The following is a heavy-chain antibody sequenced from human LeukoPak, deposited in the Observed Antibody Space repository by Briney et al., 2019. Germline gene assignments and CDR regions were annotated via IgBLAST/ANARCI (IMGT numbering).Heavy chain of an antibody. V-gene: IGHV4-34*01. CDR1: GGSFSGYY. D-gene: IGHD6-19*01. J-gene: IGHJ6*03. Sequence: SETLSLTCAVYGGSFSGYYWSWIRQPPGKGLEWIGEINHSGSTNYNPSLESRVTISVDTSKNQFSLKLSSVTAADTAVYYCARLWVSSGWGQTYYYYYYMDVWGKGTTVTISS. CDR2: INHSGST. CDR3: ARLWVSSGWGQTYYYYYYMDV.